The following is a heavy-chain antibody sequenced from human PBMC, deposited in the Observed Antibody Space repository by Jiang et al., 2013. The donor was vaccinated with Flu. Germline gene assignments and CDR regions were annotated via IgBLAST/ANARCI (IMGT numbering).Heavy chain of an antibody. Sequence: QLVESGAEVKKPGESLRISCEGSGYSFTNYWINWVRQMPGKGLEWMGRIDPSDSYTKYSPSFQGPVTFSFDKSISTAYLQWSSLKTSDTAMYYCTWSGSGMEIGFDDWGQGTLVTVSS. CDR3: TWSGSGMEIGFDD. CDR2: IDPSDSYT. V-gene: IGHV5-10-1*03. D-gene: IGHD3-10*01. J-gene: IGHJ4*02. CDR1: GYSFTNYW.